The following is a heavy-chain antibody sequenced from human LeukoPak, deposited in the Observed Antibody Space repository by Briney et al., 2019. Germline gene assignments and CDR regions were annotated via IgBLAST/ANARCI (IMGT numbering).Heavy chain of an antibody. CDR3: ARRRVSSGYYYPRFDF. D-gene: IGHD3-22*01. CDR1: GGSFSGYY. Sequence: PSETLSLTCAVYGGSFSGYYWSWIRQPPGKGLEWIGEINHSGSTNYNPSLKSQVTISVDTSKNQFSLKLSSVTAADTAMYYCARRRVSSGYYYPRFDFWGQGTLVTVSS. J-gene: IGHJ4*02. CDR2: INHSGST. V-gene: IGHV4-34*01.